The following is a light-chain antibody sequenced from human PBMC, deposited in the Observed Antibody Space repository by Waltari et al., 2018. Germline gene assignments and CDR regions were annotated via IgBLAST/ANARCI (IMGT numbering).Light chain of an antibody. J-gene: IGKJ5*01. CDR2: AAS. V-gene: IGKV1D-12*01. CDR1: QGISRW. Sequence: DIQMTQSPSSVYESVGDRVPLTFRASQGISRWLLWYQQKPGKAPKLLIYAASNLQSGVPSRFSGSGSGTEFTLTISSLQPEDFATYYCQQANSFPITFGQGTRLEIK. CDR3: QQANSFPIT.